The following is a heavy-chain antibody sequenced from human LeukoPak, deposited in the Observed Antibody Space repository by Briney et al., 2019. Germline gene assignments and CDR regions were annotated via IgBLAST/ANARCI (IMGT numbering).Heavy chain of an antibody. J-gene: IGHJ2*01. V-gene: IGHV4-34*01. CDR2: INHSGST. CDR1: GGSFSGYY. D-gene: IGHD3-22*01. Sequence: SETLTLTCAVYGGSFSGYYWSWIRQPPGKALEWIGEINHSGSTIYNPSLKSRVTISVDTSKNQFSVKLSSVTAADTAVYYCARLIDSSGYYSPWYFDLWGRGTLVTVSS. CDR3: ARLIDSSGYYSPWYFDL.